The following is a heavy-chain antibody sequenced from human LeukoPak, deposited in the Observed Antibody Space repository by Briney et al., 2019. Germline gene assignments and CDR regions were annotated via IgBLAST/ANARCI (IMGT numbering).Heavy chain of an antibody. D-gene: IGHD6-19*01. Sequence: GESLKISCKGSGYSFTSYWIGWVRQMPGKGLEWVGIIYPGDSDTRYSPSFQGQVTISADKSISTAYLQWSSLKASDTAMYYCARQVAVAGTGGWFDPWGQGTLVTVSS. CDR1: GYSFTSYW. J-gene: IGHJ5*02. V-gene: IGHV5-51*01. CDR2: IYPGDSDT. CDR3: ARQVAVAGTGGWFDP.